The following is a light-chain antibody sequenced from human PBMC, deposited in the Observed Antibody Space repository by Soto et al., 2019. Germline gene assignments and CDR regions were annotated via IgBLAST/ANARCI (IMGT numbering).Light chain of an antibody. CDR3: SSYAGSTNFYV. CDR2: AVS. J-gene: IGLJ1*01. Sequence: QSVLTQPPSASGSPEQSVTISCTGTSSDVGGYNYVSWYQQHPGKAPNLMLYAVSKRPSGVPDRVSGSKSGKTASLTVSGLQAEDEADYYCSSYAGSTNFYVFGTGTKVTVL. V-gene: IGLV2-8*01. CDR1: SSDVGGYNY.